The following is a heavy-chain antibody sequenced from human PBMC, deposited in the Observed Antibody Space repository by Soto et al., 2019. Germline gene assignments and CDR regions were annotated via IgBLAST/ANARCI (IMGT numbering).Heavy chain of an antibody. CDR1: GGSISSGDYY. CDR2: IYYSGST. D-gene: IGHD2-2*01. V-gene: IGHV4-30-4*02. J-gene: IGHJ6*02. Sequence: PSDTLSLTCTVAGGSISSGDYYWSWIRNPPGKGLEWIGYIYYSGSTYYNPSLKSRVTISVDTSKNQFSLKLSSVTAADTAVYYCARDRLGYCSSTSCPSMYYYYGMDVWGQGSAVTVSS. CDR3: ARDRLGYCSSTSCPSMYYYYGMDV.